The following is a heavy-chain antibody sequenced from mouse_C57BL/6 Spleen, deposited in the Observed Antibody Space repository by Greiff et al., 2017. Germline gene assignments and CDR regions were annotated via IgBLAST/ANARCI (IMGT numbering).Heavy chain of an antibody. Sequence: SCKASGYTFTSYWMHWVKQRPGRGLEWIGRIDPNSGGTKYNEKFKSKATLTVDKPSSTAYMQLSSLTSEDSAVYYCARRKNLYYGSSYDWYFDVWGTGTTVTVSS. V-gene: IGHV1-72*01. J-gene: IGHJ1*03. CDR2: IDPNSGGT. CDR1: GYTFTSYW. D-gene: IGHD1-1*01. CDR3: ARRKNLYYGSSYDWYFDV.